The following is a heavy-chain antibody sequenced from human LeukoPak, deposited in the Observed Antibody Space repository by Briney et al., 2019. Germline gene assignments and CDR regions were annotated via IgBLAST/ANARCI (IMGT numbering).Heavy chain of an antibody. J-gene: IGHJ2*01. CDR3: ARRYFDL. V-gene: IGHV3-7*03. CDR1: RFTFSSFW. CDR2: IKQDGTEK. Sequence: PGGSLRLSCAVSRFTFSSFWMHWVRQAPGKGLEWVANIKQDGTEKWYVDSVKGRFTISGDNAKNSLYLQMNSLRAEDTAVYYCARRYFDLWGRGTLVTVSP.